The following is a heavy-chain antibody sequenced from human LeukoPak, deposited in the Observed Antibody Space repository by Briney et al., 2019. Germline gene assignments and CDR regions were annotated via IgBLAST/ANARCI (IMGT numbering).Heavy chain of an antibody. CDR2: IYYSGST. J-gene: IGHJ6*03. CDR1: GGSISSSSYY. CDR3: ARGYDISAYYYYYYMDV. Sequence: SETLSLTCTVSGGSISSSSYYWGWIRQPPGKGLEWIGSIYYSGSTYYNPSLKSRVTISVDTSKNQFSLKLSSVTAADTAVYYCARGYDISAYYYYYYMDVWGKGTTVTISS. D-gene: IGHD3-9*01. V-gene: IGHV4-39*01.